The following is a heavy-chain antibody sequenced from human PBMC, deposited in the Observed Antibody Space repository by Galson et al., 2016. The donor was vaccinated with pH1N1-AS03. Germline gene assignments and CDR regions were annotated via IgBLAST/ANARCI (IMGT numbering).Heavy chain of an antibody. CDR1: GDSVSSNSVA. J-gene: IGHJ4*02. CDR2: TYYRSKWFN. Sequence: CAISGDSVSSNSVAWNWIRQSPSRGLEWLGRTYYRSKWFNEYPASVKSRITINSDTSKNQFSLQLNSVTAADTAVYYCARAYGYGDYGIDYWGQGTLVTVSS. V-gene: IGHV6-1*01. D-gene: IGHD4-17*01. CDR3: ARAYGYGDYGIDY.